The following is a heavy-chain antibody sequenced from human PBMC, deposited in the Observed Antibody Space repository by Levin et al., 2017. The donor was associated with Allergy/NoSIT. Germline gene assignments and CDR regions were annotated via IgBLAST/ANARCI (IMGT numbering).Heavy chain of an antibody. CDR3: AKWTSSWQYYFDY. CDR2: ISGSGGST. D-gene: IGHD6-13*01. Sequence: ETLSLTCAASGFTFSSYAMSWVRQAPGKGLEWVSDISGSGGSTYYADSVKGRFTISRDNSKNTLYLQMNSLRAEDTAVYYCAKWTSSWQYYFDYWGQGTLVTVSS. V-gene: IGHV3-23*01. J-gene: IGHJ4*02. CDR1: GFTFSSYA.